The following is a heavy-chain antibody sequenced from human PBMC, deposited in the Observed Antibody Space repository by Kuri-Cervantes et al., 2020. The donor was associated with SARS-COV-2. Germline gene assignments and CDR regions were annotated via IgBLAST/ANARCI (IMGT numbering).Heavy chain of an antibody. J-gene: IGHJ5*02. D-gene: IGHD2-15*01. V-gene: IGHV4-59*12. CDR2: IYYSGST. Sequence: SETLSLTCTVSGGSISSYYWSWIRQPPGKGLEWIGYIYYSGSTNYNPSLKSRVTISVDTSKNQFSLKLSSVTAADTAVYYCARVAAPAGDCSGGSCYHSGFFWFDPWGQGTLVTVSS. CDR1: GGSISSYY. CDR3: ARVAAPAGDCSGGSCYHSGFFWFDP.